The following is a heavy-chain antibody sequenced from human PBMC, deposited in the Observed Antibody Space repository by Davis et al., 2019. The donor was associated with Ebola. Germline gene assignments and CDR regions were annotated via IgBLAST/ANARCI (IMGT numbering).Heavy chain of an antibody. CDR1: GYTFTDFY. V-gene: IGHV1-2*02. CDR2: INPDSGVT. D-gene: IGHD3/OR15-3a*01. J-gene: IGHJ6*02. Sequence: ASVKVSCKASGYTFTDFYIHWVRQAPGQGLEWMGWINPDSGVTNCAQKFQGRVTMTRDTSITTAHLEVRGLRYDDTAVYYWARGDGTSYDFYYDALDVWGQGTTVTVSS. CDR3: ARGDGTSYDFYYDALDV.